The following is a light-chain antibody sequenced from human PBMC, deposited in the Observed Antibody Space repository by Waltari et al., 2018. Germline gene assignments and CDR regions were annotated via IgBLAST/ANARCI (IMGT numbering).Light chain of an antibody. CDR2: EGT. V-gene: IGLV2-23*01. CDR1: SSDVGSYNL. J-gene: IGLJ2*01. CDR3: CSYSTSGTRVV. Sequence: QSALTQPASVSGSPGQSITISCSGSSSDVGSYNLVSWSQHHPGKAPNLLIYEGTKRPSGVSNRFSGSKSCNTASLTISGLQAEDEANYYCCSYSTSGTRVVFGGGTKLTVL.